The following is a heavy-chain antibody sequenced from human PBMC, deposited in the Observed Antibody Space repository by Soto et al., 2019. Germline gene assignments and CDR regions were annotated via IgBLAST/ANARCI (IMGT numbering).Heavy chain of an antibody. CDR2: MNPNSGNT. Sequence: ASVKVSCKASGYTFTSYDINWVRQATGQGLEWMGWMNPNSGNTGYAQKFQGGVTMTRNTSVSTANMELSSLRSQDTAVYYCAAQYYDFWSRNQNAFDIWGQGTMVTVSS. D-gene: IGHD3-3*01. CDR1: GYTFTSYD. CDR3: AAQYYDFWSRNQNAFDI. V-gene: IGHV1-8*01. J-gene: IGHJ3*02.